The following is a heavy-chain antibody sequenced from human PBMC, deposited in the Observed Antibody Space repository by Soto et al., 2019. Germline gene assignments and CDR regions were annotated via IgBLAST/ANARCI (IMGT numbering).Heavy chain of an antibody. CDR1: GYTFTGYY. J-gene: IGHJ6*02. D-gene: IGHD6-19*01. CDR3: ARDLTGVAVAGMYYYGMDV. Sequence: ASVKVSCKASGYTFTGYYMHWVRQAPGQGLGWMGWINPNSGGTNYAQKFQGWVTMTRDTSISTAYMELSRLRSDDTAVYYCARDLTGVAVAGMYYYGMDVWGQGTTVTVSS. CDR2: INPNSGGT. V-gene: IGHV1-2*04.